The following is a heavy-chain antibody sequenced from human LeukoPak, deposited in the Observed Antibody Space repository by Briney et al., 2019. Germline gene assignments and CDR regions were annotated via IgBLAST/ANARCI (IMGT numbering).Heavy chain of an antibody. J-gene: IGHJ4*02. CDR3: VSFYETY. CDR1: GFTFSSYG. V-gene: IGHV3-74*01. Sequence: PGRSLRLSCAASGFTFSSYGMHWVRQAPGKGLVWVSHINSDGSWTGYADSVKGRFTISKDNAKNMVYLHMNSLRVDGTAVYYCVSFYETYWGRGTLVTVSS. D-gene: IGHD2-2*01. CDR2: INSDGSWT.